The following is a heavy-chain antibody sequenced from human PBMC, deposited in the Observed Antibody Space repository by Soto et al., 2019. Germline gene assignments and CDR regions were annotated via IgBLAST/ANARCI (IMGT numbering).Heavy chain of an antibody. CDR3: ARGRVRSYYYDSSGTLPDY. V-gene: IGHV4-31*03. CDR2: IYYSGST. CDR1: GGSISSGGYY. Sequence: QVQLQESGPGLVKPSQTLSLTCPVSGGSISSGGYYWSWIRQHPGKGLEWIGYIYYSGSTYYNPSLKSRVTITVETSKNQFTLKMSSVTAADTAVYYCARGRVRSYYYDSSGTLPDYWGQGTLVTVSS. J-gene: IGHJ4*02. D-gene: IGHD3-22*01.